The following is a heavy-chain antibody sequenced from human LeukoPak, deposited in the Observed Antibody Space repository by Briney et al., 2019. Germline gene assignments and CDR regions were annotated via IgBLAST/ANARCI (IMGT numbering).Heavy chain of an antibody. D-gene: IGHD6-6*01. J-gene: IGHJ4*02. CDR3: ARDLLYSSSSLTFGY. CDR2: IIPILGIA. CDR1: GGTFSSYT. V-gene: IGHV1-69*04. Sequence: SVKVSCKASGGTFSSYTISWVRQAPGQGLEWMGRIIPILGIANYAQKFQGRVTFTADKSTSTAYMELSSLRSEDTAVYYCARDLLYSSSSLTFGYWGQGTLVTVSS.